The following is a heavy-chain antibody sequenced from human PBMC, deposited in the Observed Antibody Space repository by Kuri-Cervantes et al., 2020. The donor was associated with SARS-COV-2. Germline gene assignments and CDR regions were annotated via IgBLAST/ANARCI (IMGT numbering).Heavy chain of an antibody. CDR3: ARGRIVGARGYYYYMDV. CDR1: GYTFTGYY. D-gene: IGHD1-26*01. V-gene: IGHV1-2*02. CDR2: INPNSGGT. J-gene: IGHJ6*03. Sequence: ASVKVSCKASGYTFTGYYMHWVRQAPGQGLEWMGWINPNSGGTNYAQKFQGRVTMTRDTSISTAYMELSRLRSEDTAVYYCARGRIVGARGYYYYMDVWGKGTTVTVSS.